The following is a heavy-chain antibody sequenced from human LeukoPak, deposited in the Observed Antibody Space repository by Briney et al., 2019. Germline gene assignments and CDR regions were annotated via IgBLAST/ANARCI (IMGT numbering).Heavy chain of an antibody. D-gene: IGHD4-17*01. V-gene: IGHV3-9*01. Sequence: GGSLRLSCAASGFTFDDYAMHWVRQAPGKGLEWVSGISWNSGSIGYADSVKGRFTISRDNSKNTLYLQMNSLRAEDTAVYYCARQSPTNDYGDYQYYLDYWGQGTLVTVSS. CDR1: GFTFDDYA. CDR2: ISWNSGSI. CDR3: ARQSPTNDYGDYQYYLDY. J-gene: IGHJ4*02.